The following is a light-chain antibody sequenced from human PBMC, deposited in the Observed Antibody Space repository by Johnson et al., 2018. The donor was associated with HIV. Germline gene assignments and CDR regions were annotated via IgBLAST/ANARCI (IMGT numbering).Light chain of an antibody. CDR1: SSNIGNNY. V-gene: IGLV1-51*02. Sequence: QSVLTQPPSVSAAPGQKVTISCSGSSSNIGNNYVSWYQQLPGTAPKLLIYENNKRPSGIPDRFSGSKSGPSATLGIPGLQPGDEADYYCGTWDSSLRVGNVFGTGTKVTVL. J-gene: IGLJ1*01. CDR2: ENN. CDR3: GTWDSSLRVGNV.